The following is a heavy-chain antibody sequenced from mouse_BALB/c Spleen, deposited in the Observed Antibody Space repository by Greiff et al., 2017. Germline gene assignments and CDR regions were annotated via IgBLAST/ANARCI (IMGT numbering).Heavy chain of an antibody. D-gene: IGHD2-14*01. CDR2: INPYNGGT. V-gene: IGHV1-18*01. CDR1: GYSFTGYT. J-gene: IGHJ2*01. Sequence: VQLQQSGAELVKPGASVKLSCKASGYSFTGYTMNWVKQSHGKNLEWIGLINPYNGGTSYNQKFKGKATLTVDKSSSTAYMELLSLTSEDSAVYYCARGGYRDDGGYFDYWGQGTTLTVSS. CDR3: ARGGYRDDGGYFDY.